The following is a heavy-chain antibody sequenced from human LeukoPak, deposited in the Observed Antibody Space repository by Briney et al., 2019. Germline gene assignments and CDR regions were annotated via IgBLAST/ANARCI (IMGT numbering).Heavy chain of an antibody. CDR2: MKRMTDSGTT. CDR1: GFTFSNAY. J-gene: IGHJ4*02. D-gene: IGHD2-2*01. Sequence: PGGSLRLSCAASGFTFSNAYMTWVRQAPGKGLEWVGRMKRMTDSGTTDYAAPVKGRFTISRDDSKNTLYLQMNSLKTEDTAVYYCTTDPGYCTTTSCSDYWGQGTLVTVSS. V-gene: IGHV3-15*01. CDR3: TTDPGYCTTTSCSDY.